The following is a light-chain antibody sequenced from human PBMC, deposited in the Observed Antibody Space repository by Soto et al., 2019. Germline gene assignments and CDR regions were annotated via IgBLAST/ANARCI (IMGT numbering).Light chain of an antibody. Sequence: ALTQPASVSGAPGQSSSISCTGARTDVDGYDYVTWYQQHPGQAPKLMIYDVNNRPSGVSHRFSGSKSGDTASLTISGLQAEDDADYYCSSYTASAPFYIFGTGTKVTVL. V-gene: IGLV2-14*03. CDR2: DVN. CDR1: RTDVDGYDY. CDR3: SSYTASAPFYI. J-gene: IGLJ1*01.